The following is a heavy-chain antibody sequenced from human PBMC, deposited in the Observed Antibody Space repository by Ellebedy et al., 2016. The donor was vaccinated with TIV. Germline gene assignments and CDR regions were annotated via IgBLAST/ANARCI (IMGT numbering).Heavy chain of an antibody. D-gene: IGHD1-26*01. Sequence: GESLKISCAASGFSFGSYWMLWVRQPPGKGLEWVSRIKGDGSGITYADSVRGRFTISRDNAKNTLYLQMDSLRVEDTAVYYCAREPRRWVDYWGQGTLVTVSS. CDR1: GFSFGSYW. J-gene: IGHJ4*02. V-gene: IGHV3-74*03. CDR2: IKGDGSGI. CDR3: AREPRRWVDY.